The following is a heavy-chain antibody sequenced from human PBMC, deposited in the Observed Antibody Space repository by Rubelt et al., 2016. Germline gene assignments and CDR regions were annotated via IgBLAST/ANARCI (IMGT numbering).Heavy chain of an antibody. V-gene: IGHV4-34*01. CDR1: GGSFSGYY. Sequence: QVQLQQWGAGLLKPSETLSLTCAVYGGSFSGYYWRWIRQSPGKGLEWIGEINHSGGIGYNPSLKRRVTISVDTSKNKISRKVRSVTAADTAVYYCARAPSPVGATIYFDYWGQGTLVTVSS. D-gene: IGHD1-26*01. CDR3: ARAPSPVGATIYFDY. J-gene: IGHJ4*02. CDR2: INHSGGI.